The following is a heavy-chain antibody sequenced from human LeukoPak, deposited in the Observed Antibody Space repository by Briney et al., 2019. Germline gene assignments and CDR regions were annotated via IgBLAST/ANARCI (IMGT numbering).Heavy chain of an antibody. CDR3: ATGSYGSDDAFDI. D-gene: IGHD5-18*01. CDR1: GGSISSGGYY. CDR2: IYYSGST. J-gene: IGHJ3*02. Sequence: SETLSLTCTVSGGSISSGGYYWSWIRQHPGKGLEWIGYIYYSGSTYYNPSLKSRVTISVDTSKNQFSLKLSSVTAADTAVYYCATGSYGSDDAFDIWGQGTMVTVS. V-gene: IGHV4-31*03.